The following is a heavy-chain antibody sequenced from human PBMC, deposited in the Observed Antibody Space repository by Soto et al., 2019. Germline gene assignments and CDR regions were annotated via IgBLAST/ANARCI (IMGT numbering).Heavy chain of an antibody. J-gene: IGHJ5*02. CDR2: IIPIFGTA. D-gene: IGHD3-16*02. V-gene: IGHV1-69*06. CDR3: AGGPEDVWGIYRTNWFDP. CDR1: GGTFSSYA. Sequence: QVQLVQSGAEVKKPGSSVKVSCKASGGTFSSYAISWVRQAPGQGLEWMGGIIPIFGTANYAQKFKGSVTITADKSTSTAYIERSSLRSEYTAVYYCAGGPEDVWGIYRTNWFDPRGQGTLVSVSS.